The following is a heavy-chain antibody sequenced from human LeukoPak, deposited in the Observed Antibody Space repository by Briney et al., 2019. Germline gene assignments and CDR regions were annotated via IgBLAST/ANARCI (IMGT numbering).Heavy chain of an antibody. J-gene: IGHJ4*02. CDR2: ISVFDGHT. D-gene: IGHD3-10*01. CDR1: GHTFTSYG. CDR3: ATSHGEHQLIYYFDS. V-gene: IGHV1-18*01. Sequence: ASVKVSCKPSGHTFTSYGISWVRQAPGQGLEWMGWISVFDGHTNYAQILQGRVTLTTDTTASTAYMELRSLRFDDTAVYYCATSHGEHQLIYYFDSWGQGTPVTVSS.